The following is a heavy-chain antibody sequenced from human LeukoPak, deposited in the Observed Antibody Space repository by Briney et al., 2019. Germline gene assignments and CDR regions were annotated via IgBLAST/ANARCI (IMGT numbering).Heavy chain of an antibody. D-gene: IGHD3-22*01. CDR2: FDPEDGET. Sequence: GASVKVSCKVSGYTLTELSMHWVRQAPGKGLEWTGGFDPEDGETIYAQKFQGRVTMTEDTSTDTAYMELSSLRSEDTAVYYCARGPPSDASSGYYLNYWGQGTLVTVSS. CDR1: GYTLTELS. J-gene: IGHJ4*02. V-gene: IGHV1-24*01. CDR3: ARGPPSDASSGYYLNY.